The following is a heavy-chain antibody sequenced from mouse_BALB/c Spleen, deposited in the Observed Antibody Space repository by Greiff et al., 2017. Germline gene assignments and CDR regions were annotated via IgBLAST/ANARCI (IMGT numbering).Heavy chain of an antibody. CDR1: GFTFSSYA. V-gene: IGHV5-6-5*01. J-gene: IGHJ3*01. CDR3: AGGGGNYYGSSPAWFAY. CDR2: ISSGGST. D-gene: IGHD1-1*01. Sequence: EVKVVESGGGLVKPGGSLKLSCAASGFTFSSYAMSWVRQTPEKRLEWVASISSGGSTYYPDSVKGRFTISRDNARNILYLQMSSLRSEDTAMYYCAGGGGNYYGSSPAWFAYWGQGTLVTVSA.